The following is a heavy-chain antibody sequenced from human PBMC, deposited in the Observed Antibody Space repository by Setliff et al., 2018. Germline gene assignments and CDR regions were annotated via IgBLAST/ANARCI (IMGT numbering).Heavy chain of an antibody. V-gene: IGHV4-34*01. D-gene: IGHD2-15*01. CDR3: ARRLPYFGMDV. CDR1: GESFSNNY. J-gene: IGHJ6*02. CDR2: SNHGGST. Sequence: SETLSLTCSVYGESFSNNYWSWIRQSPGRGLEWIGESNHGGSTSYNPSLKSRFTISRDSAKNSLHLQMTSLSAEDTAVYYCARRLPYFGMDVWGQGTTVTVSS.